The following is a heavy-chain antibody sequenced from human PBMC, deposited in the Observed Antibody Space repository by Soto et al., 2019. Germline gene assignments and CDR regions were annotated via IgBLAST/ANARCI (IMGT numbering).Heavy chain of an antibody. CDR1: GGTFSNFA. J-gene: IGHJ6*02. D-gene: IGHD6-25*01. CDR3: ARAAVLTFTRFYDVDV. V-gene: IGHV1-69*18. CDR2: LIPMFGTT. Sequence: QVQLVQSGAEVKMPGSSVKVSCKVSGGTFSNFALNWVRQAPGQGLEWMGRLIPMFGTTDYAQRFQGRVTFAADESTNTASMEVTDLTSEDTAVYYCARAAVLTFTRFYDVDVWGQGTTVTVSS.